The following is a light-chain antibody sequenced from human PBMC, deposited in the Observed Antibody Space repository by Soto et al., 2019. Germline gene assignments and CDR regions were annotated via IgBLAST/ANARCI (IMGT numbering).Light chain of an antibody. Sequence: EIVLTQSPATLSLSPGERATLSCRASQSVSRYLAWYQQKPGQPPRLLIYDASNRATGIPARFSGSGSGTEFTLTISSLQSEDFAVYSCQQYINWPPITFGQGTRLEIK. CDR3: QQYINWPPIT. CDR2: DAS. J-gene: IGKJ5*01. CDR1: QSVSRY. V-gene: IGKV3-11*01.